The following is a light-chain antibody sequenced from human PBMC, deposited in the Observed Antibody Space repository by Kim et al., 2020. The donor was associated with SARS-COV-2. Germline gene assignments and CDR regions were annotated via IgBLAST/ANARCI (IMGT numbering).Light chain of an antibody. J-gene: IGKJ2*03. CDR3: QQCYSTPRG. V-gene: IGKV4-1*01. Sequence: DIVMTQSPDSLAVSLGERATLNCKSSQTVLHNSNNKNYLAWYQQKPGQAPKLLICWASIRESGVSDRFSGSGSETDFTLAISSLQAEDVAVYYCQQCYSTPRGFGQGNGLEI. CDR2: WAS. CDR1: QTVLHNSNNKNY.